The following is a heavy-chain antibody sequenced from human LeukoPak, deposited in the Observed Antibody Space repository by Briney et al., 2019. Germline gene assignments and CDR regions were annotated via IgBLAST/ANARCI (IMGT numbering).Heavy chain of an antibody. V-gene: IGHV3-66*01. Sequence: GGSLRLSCAASGFTVSSNYMSWVRQAPGKGLEWVSVIYSGGSTYYADSVMGRFTLSRDNSKNTLYLQMNSLRAEDTAVYYCMGMATISFDYWGQGSLVTVSS. J-gene: IGHJ4*02. CDR1: GFTVSSNY. D-gene: IGHD5-24*01. CDR2: IYSGGST. CDR3: MGMATISFDY.